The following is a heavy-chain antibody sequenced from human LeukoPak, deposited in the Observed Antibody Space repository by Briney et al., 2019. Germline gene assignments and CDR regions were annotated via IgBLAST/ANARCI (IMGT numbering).Heavy chain of an antibody. CDR3: ARQWKWFDP. CDR1: GFTFTSYY. J-gene: IGHJ5*02. CDR2: IKQDGTEK. D-gene: IGHD6-19*01. Sequence: PGGSLRLSCAASGFTFTSYYLSWIRQAPGKGLEWVANIKQDGTEKDYVDSVKGRFTISRDSDKSSVYLQMNSLSVEDTAVYYCARQWKWFDPWGQGTLVTVSS. V-gene: IGHV3-7*01.